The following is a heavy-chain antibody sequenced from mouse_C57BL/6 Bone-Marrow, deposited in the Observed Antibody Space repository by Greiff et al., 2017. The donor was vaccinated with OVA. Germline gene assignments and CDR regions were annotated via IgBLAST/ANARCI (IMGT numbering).Heavy chain of an antibody. Sequence: QVQLQQSGAELVRPGTSVKVSCKASGYAFTNYLIEWVKQRPGQGLEWIGVINPGSGGTNYNEKFKGKATLTADKSSSTAYMQLSSLTSEDSAVYFCARSGGYDYFDYWGQGTTLTVSS. CDR2: INPGSGGT. CDR3: ARSGGYDYFDY. D-gene: IGHD2-2*01. V-gene: IGHV1-54*01. J-gene: IGHJ2*01. CDR1: GYAFTNYL.